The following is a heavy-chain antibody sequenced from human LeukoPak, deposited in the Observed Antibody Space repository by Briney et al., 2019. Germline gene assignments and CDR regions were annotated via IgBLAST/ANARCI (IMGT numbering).Heavy chain of an antibody. V-gene: IGHV1-18*01. CDR3: ARDAYCSGGSCYSGDAFDI. CDR1: GYTFTSYG. Sequence: GASVKVSCKASGYTFTSYGISWVRQAPGQGLEWMGWISAYNGNTNYAQKLQGRVTMTTDTSTSTAYMELRSLRPDDTAVYYCARDAYCSGGSCYSGDAFDIWGQGTMVTVSS. J-gene: IGHJ3*02. CDR2: ISAYNGNT. D-gene: IGHD2-15*01.